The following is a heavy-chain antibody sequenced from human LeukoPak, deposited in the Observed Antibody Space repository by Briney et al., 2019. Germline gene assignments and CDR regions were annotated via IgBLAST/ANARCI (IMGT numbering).Heavy chain of an antibody. D-gene: IGHD2-15*01. J-gene: IGHJ6*03. V-gene: IGHV3-23*01. CDR2: ISGSGGRT. Sequence: PGGSLRLSCAASGFTFSNYGMSWVRQAPGKGLEWVSAISGSGGRTYHADSVKGRFTISRDNSKNTLYLQMNSLRAEDTAVYYCARVLRYCSGGNCYSGGLGYMDVWGKGTTVTISS. CDR1: GFTFSNYG. CDR3: ARVLRYCSGGNCYSGGLGYMDV.